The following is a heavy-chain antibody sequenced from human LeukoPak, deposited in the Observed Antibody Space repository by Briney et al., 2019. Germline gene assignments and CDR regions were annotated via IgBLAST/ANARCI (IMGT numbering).Heavy chain of an antibody. CDR3: ARATGHLNYYGSWGFDY. D-gene: IGHD3-10*01. V-gene: IGHV4-59*06. Sequence: SETLSLTCTVSGGSISSYYWSWIRQHPGKGLEWIGYIYYSGSTYYNPSLKSRVTISVDTSKNQFSLKLSSVTAADTAVYYCARATGHLNYYGSWGFDYWGQGTLVTVSS. CDR1: GGSISSYY. CDR2: IYYSGST. J-gene: IGHJ4*02.